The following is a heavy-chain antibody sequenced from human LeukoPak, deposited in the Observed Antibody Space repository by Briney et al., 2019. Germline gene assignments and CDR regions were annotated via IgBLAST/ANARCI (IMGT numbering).Heavy chain of an antibody. J-gene: IGHJ4*02. CDR2: ISGSGGST. V-gene: IGHV3-23*01. Sequence: GGSLRLSCAASGFTFSNYAMSWVRQAPGKGLEWVSVISGSGGSTYYADSVKGRFTISRDNAKNSLYLQMNSLRAEDTAVYYCARDPSNVLLWFGELTSDYWGQGTLVTVSS. D-gene: IGHD3-10*01. CDR1: GFTFSNYA. CDR3: ARDPSNVLLWFGELTSDY.